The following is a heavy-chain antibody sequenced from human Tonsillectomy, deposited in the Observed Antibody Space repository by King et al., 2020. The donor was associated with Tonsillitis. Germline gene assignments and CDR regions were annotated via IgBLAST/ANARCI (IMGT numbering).Heavy chain of an antibody. J-gene: IGHJ4*02. CDR2: IKQDGSEK. V-gene: IGHV3-7*03. Sequence: VQLVESGGGLVQPGGSLGLSCAASGFTFSTYWMSWVRQAPGKGLEWVANIKQDGSEKYYVDSVKGRFTISRENAKNSLYLQMNSLRAEDTAVYYCVRSGEGRFTISRDNAKNSLSLQMNSLRAEDTAVYYCVRGPSAVRGVILHYWGQGTLVTVSS. CDR1: GFTFSTYW. CDR3: VRSGEGRFTISRDNAKNSLSLQMNSLRAEDTAVYYCVRGPSAVRGVILHY. D-gene: IGHD3-10*01.